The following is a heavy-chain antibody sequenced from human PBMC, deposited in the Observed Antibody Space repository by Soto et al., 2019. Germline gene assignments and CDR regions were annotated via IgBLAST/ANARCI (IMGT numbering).Heavy chain of an antibody. CDR3: AALFAPRYYFDY. CDR2: FDPEDGET. Sequence: ASVKVSCKVSGYTLTELSMHWVRQAPGKGLEWVGGFDPEDGETIYAQKFQGRVTMTEDTSTDTAYMELSSLRSEDTAVYYCAALFAPRYYFDYWGQGTLVTVSS. CDR1: GYTLTELS. V-gene: IGHV1-24*01. J-gene: IGHJ4*02. D-gene: IGHD3-3*01.